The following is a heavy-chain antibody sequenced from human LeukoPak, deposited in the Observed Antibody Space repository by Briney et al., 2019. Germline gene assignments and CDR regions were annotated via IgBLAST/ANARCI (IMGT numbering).Heavy chain of an antibody. D-gene: IGHD3-3*01. J-gene: IGHJ4*02. Sequence: ASVKVSCKASGYTFTSYGISWVRQAPGQGLEWVGWISAYNGNTNYAQKLQGRVTMTTDTSTSTAYMELRSLRFDDTAVYYCARGHTYYDFWSGLIEYYFDYWGQGTLVTVSS. CDR2: ISAYNGNT. CDR1: GYTFTSYG. CDR3: ARGHTYYDFWSGLIEYYFDY. V-gene: IGHV1-18*01.